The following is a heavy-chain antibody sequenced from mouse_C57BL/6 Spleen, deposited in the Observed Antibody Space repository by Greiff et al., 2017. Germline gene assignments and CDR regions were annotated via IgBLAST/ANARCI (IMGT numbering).Heavy chain of an antibody. Sequence: EVQLVESGGDLVKPGGSLKLSCAASGFTFSSYGMSWVRQTPVKRLDWVATISSGGSYTYYPDSVKGRFTISRDNAQNTLYMQMSSLTSEDTAMYYSARQSAGVYFGYWGQGTTLTVAS. CDR3: ARQSAGVYFGY. J-gene: IGHJ2*01. CDR2: ISSGGSYT. CDR1: GFTFSSYG. V-gene: IGHV5-6*01.